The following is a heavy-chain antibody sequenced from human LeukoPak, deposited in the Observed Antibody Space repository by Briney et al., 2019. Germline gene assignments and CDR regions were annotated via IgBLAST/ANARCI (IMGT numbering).Heavy chain of an antibody. CDR3: ARDRDTGTFDY. D-gene: IGHD5-18*01. J-gene: IGHJ4*02. CDR1: GYTFRNNA. Sequence: ASVKVSCKTSGYTFRNNAITWVRQAPGQGLEWMGWISTENRNTNYAQKLQGRITMTTDTSTSTVYMELRTLRSDDTAIHYCARDRDTGTFDYWGQGTLVTVSS. V-gene: IGHV1-18*01. CDR2: ISTENRNT.